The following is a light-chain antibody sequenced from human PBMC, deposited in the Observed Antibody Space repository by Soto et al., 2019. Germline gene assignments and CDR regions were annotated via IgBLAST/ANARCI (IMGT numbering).Light chain of an antibody. CDR1: QSVLYRSDSKNY. Sequence: IVMTQSPDSLAVSLGERATINCKSSQSVLYRSDSKNYLAWYQLKPGQPPKLLIYWASARESGVPDRFSGSGSGTDFTLTISSLQAEDVAVYYCQQYYRAPLTFGPGTKVDIK. CDR2: WAS. V-gene: IGKV4-1*01. J-gene: IGKJ3*01. CDR3: QQYYRAPLT.